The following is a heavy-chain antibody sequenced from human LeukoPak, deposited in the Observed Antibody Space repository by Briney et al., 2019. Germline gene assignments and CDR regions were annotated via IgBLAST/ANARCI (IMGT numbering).Heavy chain of an antibody. Sequence: PGGSLRLSCAASGFTFSRYSINWVRQAPGKGLEWVSSISDNEGRTYYTDSVKGRFTISRDNTKNTVYLQMHNLRADDTAVYFCARHDSFIPYWGQGALVTVSS. J-gene: IGHJ4*02. CDR3: ARHDSFIPY. CDR1: GFTFSRYS. V-gene: IGHV3-23*01. CDR2: ISDNEGRT. D-gene: IGHD5-18*01.